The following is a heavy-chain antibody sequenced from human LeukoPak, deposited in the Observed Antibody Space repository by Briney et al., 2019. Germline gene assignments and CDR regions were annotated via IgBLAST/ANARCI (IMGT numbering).Heavy chain of an antibody. CDR1: GFTFSSFA. V-gene: IGHV3-30*04. CDR2: ISFDGSKK. Sequence: GGSLRHSCSASGFTFSSFAMHWVRQAPGKGLEWVAVISFDGSKKYYADSVKGRFTISRDNSKNTLYLQMNSLRAEDTAVYYCARGGISGTMSADFWGQGTPVTVSS. J-gene: IGHJ4*02. CDR3: ARGGISGTMSADF. D-gene: IGHD1-20*01.